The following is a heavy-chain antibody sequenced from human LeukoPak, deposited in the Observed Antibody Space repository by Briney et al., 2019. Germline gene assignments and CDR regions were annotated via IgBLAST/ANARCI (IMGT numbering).Heavy chain of an antibody. D-gene: IGHD3-10*01. J-gene: IGHJ4*02. CDR2: ISSDGRTT. V-gene: IGHV3-30*03. CDR1: GITFAHYA. Sequence: GGSLRLSCSVSGITFAHYAVHWVRQAPGKGLEWVTVISSDGRTTLYTDSVKGRFTISRDNSKNSPYLQMNSLRDEDTAVYYCARGTVRGVVYWGQGTLVTVSS. CDR3: ARGTVRGVVY.